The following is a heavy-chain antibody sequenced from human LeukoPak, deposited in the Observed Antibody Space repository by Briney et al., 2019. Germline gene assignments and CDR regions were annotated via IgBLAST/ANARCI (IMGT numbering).Heavy chain of an antibody. CDR3: ATTYCSSTSCYGIVPAFDI. D-gene: IGHD2-2*01. CDR2: IIPMLGIA. J-gene: IGHJ3*02. CDR1: GGTLRSHA. V-gene: IGHV1-69*10. Sequence: SVKVSCKASGGTLRSHAISWVRQAPGQGLEWMGGIIPMLGIANNAQKFLGRVTITTDESTTTAYMELSSLRSEDTALYYCATTYCSSTSCYGIVPAFDIWGQGTMVTVSS.